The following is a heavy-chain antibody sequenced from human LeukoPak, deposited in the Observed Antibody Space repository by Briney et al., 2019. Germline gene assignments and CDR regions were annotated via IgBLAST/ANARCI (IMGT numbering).Heavy chain of an antibody. CDR3: ARDLVVGFGEVNWFDP. CDR2: INHSGST. J-gene: IGHJ5*02. CDR1: GGSFSGYY. Sequence: PSETLSLTCAVYGGSFSGYYWSWIRQPPGKGLEWIGEINHSGSTNYNPSLKSRVTISVDTSKNQFSLKLSSVTAADTAVYYCARDLVVGFGEVNWFDPWGQGTLVTVSS. V-gene: IGHV4-34*01. D-gene: IGHD3-10*01.